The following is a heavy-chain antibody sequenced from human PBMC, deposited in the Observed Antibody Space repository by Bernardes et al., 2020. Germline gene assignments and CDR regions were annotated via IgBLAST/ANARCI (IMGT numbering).Heavy chain of an antibody. CDR2: INHSGST. CDR3: ARGRVVVPAATRGRYNYYGMDV. Sequence: SETLSLTCAVYGGSFSGYYWSWIRQPPGKGLEWIGEINHSGSTNYNPSLKSRVTISVDTSKNQFSLKLSSVTAADTAVYYCARGRVVVPAATRGRYNYYGMDVWGKGTTVTVSS. D-gene: IGHD2-2*01. V-gene: IGHV4-34*01. J-gene: IGHJ6*04. CDR1: GGSFSGYY.